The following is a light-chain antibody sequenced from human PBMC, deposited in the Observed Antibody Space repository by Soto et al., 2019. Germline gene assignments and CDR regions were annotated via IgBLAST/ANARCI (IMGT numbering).Light chain of an antibody. Sequence: ALQLTQSPSSLSASVGDRVTITCRASQDIRTELGWYQQKPGKAPNLLIYGASTLQTGVPSRFGGSGSGTDFTLTISSLQPEDFATYYCLQDYDYPRTFGQGTKVEV. J-gene: IGKJ1*01. CDR1: QDIRTE. CDR3: LQDYDYPRT. CDR2: GAS. V-gene: IGKV1-6*01.